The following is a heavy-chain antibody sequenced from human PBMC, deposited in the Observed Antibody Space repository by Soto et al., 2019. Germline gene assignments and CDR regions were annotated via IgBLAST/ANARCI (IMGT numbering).Heavy chain of an antibody. Sequence: SETLSLTCTVSGGSISSYYWSWIRQPPGKGLEWIGYIYYSGSTNYNPSLKSRVTISVDTSKNQFSLKLSSVTAADTAVYYCAREGYGSGNYYNEEYYYYYGMDVWGQGTTVTVSS. CDR2: IYYSGST. J-gene: IGHJ6*02. V-gene: IGHV4-59*01. D-gene: IGHD3-10*01. CDR3: AREGYGSGNYYNEEYYYYYGMDV. CDR1: GGSISSYY.